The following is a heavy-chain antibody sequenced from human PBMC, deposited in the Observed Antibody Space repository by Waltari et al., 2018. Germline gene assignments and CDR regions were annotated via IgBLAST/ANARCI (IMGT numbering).Heavy chain of an antibody. D-gene: IGHD3-10*01. CDR3: ARSSSRYYYGSGSP. Sequence: QVQLVQSGAEVKKPGSSVKVSCKASEGTFRSYAISGVRQAPGQGLEWMGRIIPIFGTANYAQKFQGRVTITADKSTSTAYMELSSLRSEDTAVYYCARSSSRYYYGSGSPWGQGTTVTVSS. V-gene: IGHV1-69*08. CDR1: EGTFRSYA. CDR2: IIPIFGTA. J-gene: IGHJ6*02.